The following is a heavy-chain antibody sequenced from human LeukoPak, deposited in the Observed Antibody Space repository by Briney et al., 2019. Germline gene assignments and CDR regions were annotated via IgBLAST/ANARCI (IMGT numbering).Heavy chain of an antibody. V-gene: IGHV3-7*04. J-gene: IGHJ4*02. CDR3: ARGTVAAAGPDS. CDR2: IKQDGSEE. CDR1: RFTFSNYW. Sequence: GGSLRLSCAASRFTFSNYWMSWVRQAPGKGLEWVANIKQDGSEEYYVDSVKGRFTISRDNAKNSLYLQMNSLRVEDTAVYYCARGTVAAAGPDSWGQGTLVTVSS. D-gene: IGHD6-13*01.